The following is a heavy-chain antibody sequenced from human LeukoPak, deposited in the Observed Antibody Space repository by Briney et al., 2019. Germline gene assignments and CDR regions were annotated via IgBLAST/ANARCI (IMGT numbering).Heavy chain of an antibody. J-gene: IGHJ3*02. CDR2: IYHSGST. CDR1: GYSISSGYY. CDR3: ATIVYDDTKVGAFDI. V-gene: IGHV4-38-2*02. D-gene: IGHD2/OR15-2a*01. Sequence: KPSETLSLTCTVSGYSISSGYYWGWIRQPPGKGLEWIGSIYHSGSTYYNPSLKSRVTISVDTSKNQFSLKLSSVTAADTAVYYCATIVYDDTKVGAFDIWGQGTMVTVSS.